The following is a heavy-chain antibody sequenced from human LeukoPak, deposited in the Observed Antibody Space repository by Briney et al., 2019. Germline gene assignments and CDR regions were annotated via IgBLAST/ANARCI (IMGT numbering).Heavy chain of an antibody. Sequence: GGSLRLSCAASGFTFSSYSMNWVRQAPGKGLEWVSSISSSSSYIYYADSVKGRFTISRDNAKNSLYLQMNSLRAEDTAVYYCARALRRGYYDSSGQDAFDIWGQGTMVTVSS. CDR3: ARALRRGYYDSSGQDAFDI. J-gene: IGHJ3*02. CDR1: GFTFSSYS. V-gene: IGHV3-21*01. D-gene: IGHD3-22*01. CDR2: ISSSSSYI.